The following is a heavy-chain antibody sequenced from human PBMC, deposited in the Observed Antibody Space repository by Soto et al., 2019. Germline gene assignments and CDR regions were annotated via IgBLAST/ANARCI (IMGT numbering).Heavy chain of an antibody. CDR1: GFTFSSYG. CDR3: ARDVVAYYYGMDV. J-gene: IGHJ6*02. Sequence: QVQLVESGGGVVQPGRSLRLSCAASGFTFSSYGMHWVRQAPGKGLEWVAVIWYDGSNKYYADSVKGRFTISRDNSMNKLYSGMNSVRAADTAVYYCARDVVAYYYGMDVWGQGTMVAVS. V-gene: IGHV3-33*01. D-gene: IGHD2-15*01. CDR2: IWYDGSNK.